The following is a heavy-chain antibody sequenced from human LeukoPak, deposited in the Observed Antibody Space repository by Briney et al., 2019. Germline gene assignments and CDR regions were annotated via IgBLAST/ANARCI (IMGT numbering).Heavy chain of an antibody. J-gene: IGHJ4*02. CDR1: GFTFDDYG. Sequence: GGSLRLSCAASGFTFDDYGMSWVRQAPGKGLEWVSAISGSGGSKYYEDSVKGRFTISRDNSKNTLYLRMNSLRAEDTAVYYCAKAVMYYYDSSGYPTDYWGQGTLVTVSS. V-gene: IGHV3-23*01. CDR2: ISGSGGSK. D-gene: IGHD3-22*01. CDR3: AKAVMYYYDSSGYPTDY.